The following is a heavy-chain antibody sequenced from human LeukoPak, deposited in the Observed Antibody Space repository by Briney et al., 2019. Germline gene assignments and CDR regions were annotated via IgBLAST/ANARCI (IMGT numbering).Heavy chain of an antibody. CDR3: AKPPAEVRLLEWQGHAFDI. CDR2: ISGSGGST. D-gene: IGHD3-3*01. Sequence: GGSLRLSCAASGFTFSSYAMSWVRQAPGKGLEWVSAISGSGGSTYYADSVKGRFTISRDNSKNTLYLQMNSLRAEDTAVYYCAKPPAEVRLLEWQGHAFDIWGQGTMVTVSS. J-gene: IGHJ3*02. V-gene: IGHV3-23*01. CDR1: GFTFSSYA.